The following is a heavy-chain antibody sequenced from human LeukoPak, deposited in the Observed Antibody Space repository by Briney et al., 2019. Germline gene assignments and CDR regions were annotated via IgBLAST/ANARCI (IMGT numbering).Heavy chain of an antibody. CDR2: IYYSGST. D-gene: IGHD3-22*01. Sequence: PSETLSLTCTVSGGSISSSSYYWGWIRQPPGKGLEWIGSIYYSGSTYYNPSLKSRVTISVDTSKNQFTLKLSSVTAADTAVYYCARGITMIVVATGMDVWGKGTTVTVSS. J-gene: IGHJ6*04. CDR3: ARGITMIVVATGMDV. CDR1: GGSISSSSYY. V-gene: IGHV4-39*01.